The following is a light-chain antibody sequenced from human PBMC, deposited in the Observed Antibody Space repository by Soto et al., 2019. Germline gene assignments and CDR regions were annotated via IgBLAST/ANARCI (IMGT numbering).Light chain of an antibody. J-gene: IGLJ3*02. CDR2: EVN. Sequence: QSALTQPASLSGSPGQSITISCTGTSSDIGAYDYVSWFQQHPGKAPKLMISEVNNRPSGVSNRFSGSKSGNTAYLTISGLQVEDEADYYCSSYTSSSTLDWVFGGGTQLTVL. CDR3: SSYTSSSTLDWV. V-gene: IGLV2-14*01. CDR1: SSDIGAYDY.